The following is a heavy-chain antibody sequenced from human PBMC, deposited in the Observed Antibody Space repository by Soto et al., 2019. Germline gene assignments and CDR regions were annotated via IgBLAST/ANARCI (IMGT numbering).Heavy chain of an antibody. CDR1: GYTFTGYY. J-gene: IGHJ4*02. D-gene: IGHD2-15*01. Sequence: ASVKVSCKASGYTFTGYYMHWVRQAPGQGLEWMGWINPNSGGTNYAQKFQGWVTMTRDTSISTAYMELSRLRSDDTAVYYCARAAQYCSGGSCYPLSLFDYWGQGTLVTVSS. V-gene: IGHV1-2*04. CDR2: INPNSGGT. CDR3: ARAAQYCSGGSCYPLSLFDY.